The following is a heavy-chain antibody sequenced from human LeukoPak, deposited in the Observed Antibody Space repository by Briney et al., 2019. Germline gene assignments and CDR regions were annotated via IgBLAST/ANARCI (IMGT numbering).Heavy chain of an antibody. CDR3: ARAGGYCGRISCPYYFDY. V-gene: IGHV1-8*01. CDR1: GYTFTSYD. D-gene: IGHD2-15*01. Sequence: VASVKVSCKASGYTFTSYDINWVRQATGQGLEWMGWMNPNSGNTGYAQKFQGRVTMTRNTSISTAYMELSGLRSEDTAVYYCARAGGYCGRISCPYYFDYWGQGSLVAVSS. CDR2: MNPNSGNT. J-gene: IGHJ4*02.